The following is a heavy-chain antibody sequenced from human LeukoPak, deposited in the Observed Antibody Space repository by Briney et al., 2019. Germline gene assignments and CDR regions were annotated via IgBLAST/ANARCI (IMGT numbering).Heavy chain of an antibody. D-gene: IGHD6-19*01. V-gene: IGHV4-34*01. CDR3: ARAIAVAVFDY. Sequence: PSETLSLTCAVYGGSFSGYYWSWIRQPPGKGLEWIGEINHSGSTNYNPSLTSRVTISVDTSKNQFSLKLSSVTAADTAVYYCARAIAVAVFDYWGQGTLVTVSS. J-gene: IGHJ4*02. CDR2: INHSGST. CDR1: GGSFSGYY.